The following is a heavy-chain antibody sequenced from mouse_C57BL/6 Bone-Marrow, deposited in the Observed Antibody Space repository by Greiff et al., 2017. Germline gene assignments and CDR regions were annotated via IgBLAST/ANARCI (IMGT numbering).Heavy chain of an antibody. V-gene: IGHV5-17*01. CDR2: ISSGSSTI. Sequence: EVQLVESGGGLVKPGGSLKLSCAASGFTFSDYGMHWVRQAPEKGLEWVAYISSGSSTIYYADTVKGRFTLSRDNDKNTLFLQMTSLRSEDTAMYYCARGDYGSSYWYFDVWGTGTTVTVSS. CDR1: GFTFSDYG. CDR3: ARGDYGSSYWYFDV. J-gene: IGHJ1*03. D-gene: IGHD1-1*01.